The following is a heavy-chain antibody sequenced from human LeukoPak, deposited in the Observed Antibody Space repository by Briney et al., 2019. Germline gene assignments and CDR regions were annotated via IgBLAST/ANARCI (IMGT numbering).Heavy chain of an antibody. J-gene: IGHJ6*02. CDR3: ARGDSGYFFYYGLDV. V-gene: IGHV1-8*01. D-gene: IGHD3-10*01. CDR1: GYTFTNYD. Sequence: ASVKVSCKASGYTFTNYDINWVRQARRQRLEWMGWMNPNSGNTGYAQKFQDRVTMTRNTSISTAYMELTRLTSEDTAVYYCARGDSGYFFYYGLDVWGQGTTVTVSS. CDR2: MNPNSGNT.